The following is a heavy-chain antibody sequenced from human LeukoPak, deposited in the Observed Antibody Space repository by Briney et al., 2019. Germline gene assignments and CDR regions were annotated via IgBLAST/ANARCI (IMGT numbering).Heavy chain of an antibody. CDR1: GFTFSSYW. CDR3: ARGGGIVVVPAAMLDY. CDR2: IKQDGSEK. V-gene: IGHV3-7*01. Sequence: GGSLRLSCAASGFTFSSYWMSWVRQAPGKGLEWVANIKQDGSEKYYVDSVKGRFTISRDNAKNSLYLQMNSLRAEDTAVYYCARGGGIVVVPAAMLDYWGQGTLVTVSS. J-gene: IGHJ4*02. D-gene: IGHD2-2*01.